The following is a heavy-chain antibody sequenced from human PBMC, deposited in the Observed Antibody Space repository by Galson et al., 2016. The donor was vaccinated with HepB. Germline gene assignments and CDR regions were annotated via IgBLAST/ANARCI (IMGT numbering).Heavy chain of an antibody. CDR2: IYDSGST. CDR1: GGSISSYY. V-gene: IGHV4-59*01. CDR3: ARGEAAAGLFDY. J-gene: IGHJ4*02. D-gene: IGHD6-13*01. Sequence: SETLSLTCTVSGGSISSYYWSWIRQPPGKGLEWIGYIYDSGSTNYNPPLKGRVTISVDTSKNQFSLKLSSVTAADTAVYYCARGEAAAGLFDYWGQGTLVTVSS.